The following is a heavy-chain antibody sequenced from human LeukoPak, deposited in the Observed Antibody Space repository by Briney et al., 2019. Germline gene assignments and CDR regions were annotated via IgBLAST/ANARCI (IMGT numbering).Heavy chain of an antibody. CDR1: GYTFTSYD. CDR3: ARGALVGAHFDY. V-gene: IGHV1-69*04. J-gene: IGHJ4*02. Sequence: ASVKVSCKASGYTFTSYDINWVRQATGQGLEWMGRIIPILGIANYAQKFQGRVTITADKSTSIAYMELSSLRSEDTAVYYCARGALVGAHFDYWGQGTLVTVSS. D-gene: IGHD2-8*02. CDR2: IIPILGIA.